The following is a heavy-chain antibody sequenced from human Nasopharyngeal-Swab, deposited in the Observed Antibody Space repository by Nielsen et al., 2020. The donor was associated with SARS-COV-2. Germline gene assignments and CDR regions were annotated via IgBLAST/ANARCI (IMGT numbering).Heavy chain of an antibody. CDR2: IYPVDSDT. V-gene: IGHV5-51*01. D-gene: IGHD1-26*01. Sequence: GESLKISCKGSGYSFTSYWIGWVRQMPGKGLECMGIIYPVDSDTRYSPSFQGQVTISADKSISTAYLQWSSLKASDTAMYYCARLLMGGQPDYYYYYMDVWGKGTTVTVSS. CDR3: ARLLMGGQPDYYYYYMDV. J-gene: IGHJ6*03. CDR1: GYSFTSYW.